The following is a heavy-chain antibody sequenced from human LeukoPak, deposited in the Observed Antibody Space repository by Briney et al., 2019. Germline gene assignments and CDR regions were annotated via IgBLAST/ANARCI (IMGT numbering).Heavy chain of an antibody. CDR3: AKDRVTMVRDYYYYYGMDV. V-gene: IGHV3-66*01. CDR2: IYSGGST. CDR1: TFAFYKYW. D-gene: IGHD3-10*01. J-gene: IGHJ6*02. Sequence: GGSLRLSCAASTFAFYKYWMHWVRQAPGKGLDWVSVIYSGGSTYYADSVKGRFTISRDNSKNTLYLQMNSLRAEDTAVYYCAKDRVTMVRDYYYYYGMDVWGQGTTVTVSS.